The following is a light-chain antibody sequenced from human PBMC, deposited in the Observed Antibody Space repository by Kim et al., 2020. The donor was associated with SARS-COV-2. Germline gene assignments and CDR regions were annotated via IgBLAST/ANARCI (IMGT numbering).Light chain of an antibody. CDR3: FSHTNTDTGV. J-gene: IGLJ3*02. CDR1: SSDVGGYDY. Sequence: GQSINISCSGTSSDVGGYDYVSWYQQHPDKAPKLIIYGVTKRPSGVSDRFSGSKSGNTASLTISGLQAEDEADYYCFSHTNTDTGVFGGGTQLTVL. V-gene: IGLV2-14*03. CDR2: GVT.